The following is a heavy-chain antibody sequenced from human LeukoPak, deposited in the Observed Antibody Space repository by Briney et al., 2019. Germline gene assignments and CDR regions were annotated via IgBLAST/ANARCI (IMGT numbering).Heavy chain of an antibody. V-gene: IGHV3-13*04. Sequence: TGGSLTLSCAASGFACSNFDMHRVGQVTGKGLEWVSKIGTVGDTYYPDSVKGRFTISRDNARDSVYLQMNSLRAGDTAVYYCIGVGSTTSWYTFHIWGHGRIVTVSS. CDR2: IGTVGDT. D-gene: IGHD2-2*02. CDR3: IGVGSTTSWYTFHI. J-gene: IGHJ3*02. CDR1: GFACSNFD.